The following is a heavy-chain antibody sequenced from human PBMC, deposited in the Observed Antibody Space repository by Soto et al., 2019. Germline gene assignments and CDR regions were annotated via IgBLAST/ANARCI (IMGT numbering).Heavy chain of an antibody. CDR2: IIPIFGTA. J-gene: IGHJ4*02. D-gene: IGHD3-22*01. CDR3: ARVPLNYDSSGYLDY. CDR1: GGTFSSYA. V-gene: IGHV1-69*12. Sequence: QVQLVQSGAEVKKPGSSVNVSCKASGGTFSSYAISWVRQAPGQGLEWMGGIIPIFGTANYAQKFQGRVPITADESTSTAYMELSSLRSEDTAVYYCARVPLNYDSSGYLDYWGQGTLVTVSS.